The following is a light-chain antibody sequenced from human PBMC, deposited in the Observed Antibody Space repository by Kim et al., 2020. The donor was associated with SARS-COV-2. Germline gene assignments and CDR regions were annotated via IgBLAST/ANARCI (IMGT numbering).Light chain of an antibody. Sequence: DTLMTQSPGTLSVSPGERATLSCRASQSISINLAWYQQKPGQAPRLLIYGASTRATGVPARFSGSGSGTEFTLTVSSLQSEDFAVYYWQQYNKWPTFGGGTKVEI. CDR2: GAS. V-gene: IGKV3-15*01. CDR3: QQYNKWPT. CDR1: QSISIN. J-gene: IGKJ4*01.